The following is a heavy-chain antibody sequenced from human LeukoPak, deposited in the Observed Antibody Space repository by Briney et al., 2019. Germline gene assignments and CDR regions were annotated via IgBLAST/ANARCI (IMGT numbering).Heavy chain of an antibody. V-gene: IGHV1-18*01. CDR1: GYTLTELS. D-gene: IGHD2-2*01. CDR2: ISAYNGNT. J-gene: IGHJ6*03. CDR3: ARAPRQDIVVVPAAMRVHYYYMDV. Sequence: ASVKVSCKVSGYTLTELSMHWVRQAPGKGLEWMGWISAYNGNTNYAQKLQGRVTMTTDTSTSTAYMELRSLRSDDTAVYYCARAPRQDIVVVPAAMRVHYYYMDVWGKGTTVTVSS.